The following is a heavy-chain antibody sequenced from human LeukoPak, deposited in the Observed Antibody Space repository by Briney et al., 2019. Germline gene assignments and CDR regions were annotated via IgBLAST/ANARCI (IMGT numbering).Heavy chain of an antibody. J-gene: IGHJ4*02. CDR3: AKSGAPGIAAAGPDY. V-gene: IGHV3-23*01. CDR2: ISGGGVST. D-gene: IGHD6-13*01. Sequence: GGSLRLSCAASRFAFSNYAMNWVRQAPGKGLEWVSAISGGGVSTYYADSVKGRFTISRDNSKNTLYLQMNSLRAEDTAVYYCAKSGAPGIAAAGPDYWGQGTLVTVSS. CDR1: RFAFSNYA.